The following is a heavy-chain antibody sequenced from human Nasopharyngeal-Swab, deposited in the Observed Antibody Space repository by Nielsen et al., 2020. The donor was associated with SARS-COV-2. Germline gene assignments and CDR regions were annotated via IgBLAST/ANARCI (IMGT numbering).Heavy chain of an antibody. J-gene: IGHJ4*02. D-gene: IGHD3-22*01. CDR3: AGNHDNTF. V-gene: IGHV3-7*03. CDR1: GFTFSDHW. Sequence: GESLKISCVVSGFTFSDHWMNWVRQAPGKGLEWVANIKPDGSEKYYVDSEKGRFTISRDNARNSLFLQMDSLRVEDTAIYYCAGNHDNTFWGQGNLVAVS. CDR2: IKPDGSEK.